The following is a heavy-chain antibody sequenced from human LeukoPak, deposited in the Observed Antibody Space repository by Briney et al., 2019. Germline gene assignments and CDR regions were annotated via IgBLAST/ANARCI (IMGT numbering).Heavy chain of an antibody. J-gene: IGHJ5*02. V-gene: IGHV5-51*01. D-gene: IGHD6-13*01. CDR3: ARHPSPRYSSSWYNWFDP. CDR2: IYPGDSDT. CDR1: GYSFTSYW. Sequence: GESLNISCKGPGYSFTSYWIGWVRQMPGKGLEWMGIIYPGDSDTRYSPSFQGQVTISADKSISTAYLQWSSLKASDTAMYYCARHPSPRYSSSWYNWFDPWGQGTLVTVSS.